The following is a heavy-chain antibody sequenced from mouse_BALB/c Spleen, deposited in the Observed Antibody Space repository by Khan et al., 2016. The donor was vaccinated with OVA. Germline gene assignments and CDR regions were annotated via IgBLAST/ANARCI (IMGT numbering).Heavy chain of an antibody. CDR1: GFTFSYYR. V-gene: IGHV13-2*02. CDR3: SRGGYYYGTPFDY. Sequence: VQLVETGGGLVRPGNSLKLSCVTSGFTFSYYRMHWLRQFPGKRLEWIAVITVKSDNSGANYAESVKGRFTISRDASKSSVYLQMNRLREEDTATYNGSRGGYYYGTPFDYWGQGTTLTVSS. J-gene: IGHJ2*01. CDR2: ITVKSDNSGA. D-gene: IGHD1-1*01.